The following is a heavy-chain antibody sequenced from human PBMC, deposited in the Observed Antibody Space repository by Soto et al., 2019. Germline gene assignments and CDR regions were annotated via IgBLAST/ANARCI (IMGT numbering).Heavy chain of an antibody. D-gene: IGHD2-2*01. J-gene: IGHJ5*02. CDR3: AREDNCSSTSCSHIGHNWFDP. Sequence: QVQLQESGPGLVKPSETLSLTCTVSGGSISSYYWSWIRQPAGKGLEWIGRIYTSGSTNYNPSLTSRVTMSVDKSKNQFSLKLSSVTAADTAVYYCAREDNCSSTSCSHIGHNWFDPWGQGTLVTVSS. V-gene: IGHV4-4*07. CDR1: GGSISSYY. CDR2: IYTSGST.